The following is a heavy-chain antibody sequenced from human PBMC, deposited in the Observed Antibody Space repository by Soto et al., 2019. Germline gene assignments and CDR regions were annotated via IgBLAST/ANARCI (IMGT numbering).Heavy chain of an antibody. D-gene: IGHD6-13*01. CDR1: GGTFSSYA. Sequence: ASVKVSYKASGGTFSSYAISWVRQAPGQGLEWMGGIIPIFGTANYAQKFQGRVTITADKSTSTAYMELSSLRSEDTAVYYCARRGMAAAGPFDYWGKGTLVTVSS. J-gene: IGHJ4*02. CDR2: IIPIFGTA. V-gene: IGHV1-69*06. CDR3: ARRGMAAAGPFDY.